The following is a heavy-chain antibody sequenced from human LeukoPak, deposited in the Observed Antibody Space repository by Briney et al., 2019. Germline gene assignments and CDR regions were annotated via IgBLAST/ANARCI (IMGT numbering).Heavy chain of an antibody. V-gene: IGHV3-7*01. Sequence: PGGSLRLSCAASGFTFSSYWMSWVRQAPGKGLEWVANIKQDGSEKYYVDSVKGRFTISRDNAKNSLYLQMNSLRAEDTAVYYCARDSYVAAGAIDYWGQGILVTVSS. CDR1: GFTFSSYW. J-gene: IGHJ4*02. D-gene: IGHD6-13*01. CDR2: IKQDGSEK. CDR3: ARDSYVAAGAIDY.